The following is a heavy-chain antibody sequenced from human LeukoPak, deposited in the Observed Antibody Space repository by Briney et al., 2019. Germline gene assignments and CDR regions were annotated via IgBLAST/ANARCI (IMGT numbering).Heavy chain of an antibody. D-gene: IGHD3-3*01. CDR3: ARDLPYDFWSGYYAFDI. V-gene: IGHV7-4-1*02. CDR2: INTNTGNP. CDR1: GYTFTSYA. Sequence: GASVKVSCKASGYTFTSYAMNWVRQAHGQGLEWMGWINTNTGNPTYAQGFTGRFVFSLDTSVSTAYLQISSLKAEDTAVYYCARDLPYDFWSGYYAFDIWGQGTMVTVSS. J-gene: IGHJ3*02.